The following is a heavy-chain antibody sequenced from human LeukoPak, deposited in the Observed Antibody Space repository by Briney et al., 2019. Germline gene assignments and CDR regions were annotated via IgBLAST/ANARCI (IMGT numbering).Heavy chain of an antibody. CDR2: ISGSNTYI. V-gene: IGHV3-21*01. D-gene: IGHD3-10*01. CDR1: GFPFSSYA. CDR3: ATEGTDGRGSFGWFDA. Sequence: PGGSLRLSCAASGFPFSSYAMTWIRQAPGKGLEWVSSISGSNTYIYYADSVKGRFTISRDNAKNSVFLQLNSLRAEDTAVYYCATEGTDGRGSFGWFDAWGQGTLVTVSS. J-gene: IGHJ5*02.